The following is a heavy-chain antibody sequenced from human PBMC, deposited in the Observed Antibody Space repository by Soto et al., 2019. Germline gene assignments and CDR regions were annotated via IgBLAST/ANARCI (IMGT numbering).Heavy chain of an antibody. CDR3: EVSPSIRSWSHLDY. D-gene: IGHD6-13*01. CDR2: IYYSGST. CDR1: GGSSSSSSDY. V-gene: IGHV4-39*01. Sequence: PSETQSLTCSVSGGSSSSSSDYWGWIRQPPGKGLEWIGSIYYSGSTYYNPSLKSRVTISVDTSKNQFSLKLSSVTAADTAVYYCEVSPSIRSWSHLDYWGQGTLVTVSS. J-gene: IGHJ4*02.